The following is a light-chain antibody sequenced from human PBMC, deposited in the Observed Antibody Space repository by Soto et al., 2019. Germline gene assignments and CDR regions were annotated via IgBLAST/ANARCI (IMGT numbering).Light chain of an antibody. J-gene: IGLJ3*02. CDR1: IIGSKS. V-gene: IGLV3-21*02. Sequence: SYELTQPPSVSVAPGQTASITRGGDIIGSKSGHWYQQKPGQAPVLVVYEDSDLPSGIPERVSGSNSGNTATLTISRVEAGDEADYYCQVWDSSSDHWVFGGGTKLTVL. CDR3: QVWDSSSDHWV. CDR2: EDS.